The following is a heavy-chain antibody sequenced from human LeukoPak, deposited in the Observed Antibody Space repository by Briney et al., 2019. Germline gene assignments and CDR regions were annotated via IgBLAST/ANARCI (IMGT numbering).Heavy chain of an antibody. Sequence: GGSLRPSCAASGFTFNHYSMNWVRQAPGKGLEWISYISSSSNTIYYADPVKGRFTISRDNAQNSLYLQMNSLRAEDTAMYYCARATGAGNNYSANSGYYLRAQKTGGDDAFDIWGQGTMVTVSS. V-gene: IGHV3-48*01. CDR1: GFTFNHYS. D-gene: IGHD3-22*01. CDR3: ARATGAGNNYSANSGYYLRAQKTGGDDAFDI. CDR2: ISSSSNTI. J-gene: IGHJ3*02.